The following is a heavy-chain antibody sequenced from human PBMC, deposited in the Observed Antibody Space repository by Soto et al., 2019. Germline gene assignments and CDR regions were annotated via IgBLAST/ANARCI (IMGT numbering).Heavy chain of an antibody. D-gene: IGHD6-13*01. CDR2: IWYDGSIK. V-gene: IGHV3-33*01. Sequence: QVQLVESGGGVVQPGRSLRLSCAASGFTFGSYGMNWVRQAPGKGLEWVAIIWYDGSIKYYADSVKGRFTISRDNSKNTLYLEMNSLRAEDTAVYYCSRVGVWASVSAAGTGDYWGQGTLVTVSS. CDR1: GFTFGSYG. J-gene: IGHJ4*02. CDR3: SRVGVWASVSAAGTGDY.